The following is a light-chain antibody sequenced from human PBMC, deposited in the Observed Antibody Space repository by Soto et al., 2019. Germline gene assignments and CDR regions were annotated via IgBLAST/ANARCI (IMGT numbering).Light chain of an antibody. CDR2: DVS. Sequence: QSVLTQPASVSGSPGQSITISFTGTSSEVGGYNYVSWYQQHPGKAPKLMIYDVSNRPSGVSNRFSGSKSGNTASLTISGLQAEDEADYYCSSYTSSSTLVVFGGGTKVTVL. J-gene: IGLJ2*01. CDR1: SSEVGGYNY. V-gene: IGLV2-14*01. CDR3: SSYTSSSTLVV.